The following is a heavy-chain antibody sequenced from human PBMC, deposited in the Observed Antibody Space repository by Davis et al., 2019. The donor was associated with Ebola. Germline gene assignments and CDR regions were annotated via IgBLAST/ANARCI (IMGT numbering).Heavy chain of an antibody. Sequence: GESLKISCAASGFNISSQILHWVRQAPGRGLQWVAVTSPYGDTKYDADIVKGRFTISRENSKNTLYLQMNSLRAEDTAVYYCASAWGRYYFDYWGQGTLVTVSS. CDR3: ASAWGRYYFDY. V-gene: IGHV3-30*04. CDR1: GFNISSQI. D-gene: IGHD3-16*01. CDR2: TSPYGDTK. J-gene: IGHJ4*02.